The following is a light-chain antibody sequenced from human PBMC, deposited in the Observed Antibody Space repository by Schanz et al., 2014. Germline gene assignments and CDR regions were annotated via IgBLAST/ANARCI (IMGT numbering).Light chain of an antibody. J-gene: IGKJ4*01. CDR2: DAS. Sequence: EIVLTQSPATLSLSPGERATLSCRANQSVSNYLAWYQQRPGQAPRLLIYDASNRATGIPARFSGSGSGTDFTLTISSLEPEDFAVYYCQHRTYWPLTFGGGTKVEVK. V-gene: IGKV3-11*01. CDR3: QHRTYWPLT. CDR1: QSVSNY.